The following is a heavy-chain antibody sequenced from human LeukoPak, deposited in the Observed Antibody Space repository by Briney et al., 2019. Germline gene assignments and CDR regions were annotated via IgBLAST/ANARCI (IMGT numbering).Heavy chain of an antibody. D-gene: IGHD7-27*01. Sequence: GESLKISCKGSGYSFTSYWIGWVRQMPRKGLEWMGIIYPGDSDTRYSPSFQGQVTISAEKSISTAYLQWSSLTASDTAMYYCARRPLLGSRQLLAPNNDAFDIWGQGTMVTVSS. CDR1: GYSFTSYW. J-gene: IGHJ3*02. CDR3: ARRPLLGSRQLLAPNNDAFDI. V-gene: IGHV5-51*01. CDR2: IYPGDSDT.